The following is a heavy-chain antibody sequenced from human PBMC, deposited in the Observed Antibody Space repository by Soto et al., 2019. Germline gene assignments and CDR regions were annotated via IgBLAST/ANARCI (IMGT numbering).Heavy chain of an antibody. D-gene: IGHD6-13*01. CDR3: ARHTQQLVPFDY. CDR2: IYYSGST. CDR1: GGSISSYY. J-gene: IGHJ4*02. V-gene: IGHV4-59*01. Sequence: SETLSLTCTFSGGSISSYYWSCVRQPPGKGLEWIGYIYYSGSTNYNPSLKSRVTISVDTSKNQFSLKLSSVTAADTAVYYCARHTQQLVPFDYWGQGTLVTVSS.